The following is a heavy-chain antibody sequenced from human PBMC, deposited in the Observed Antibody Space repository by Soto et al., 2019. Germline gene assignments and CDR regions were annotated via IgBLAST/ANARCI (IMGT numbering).Heavy chain of an antibody. CDR3: GRADEAGFVGP. D-gene: IGHD3-16*02. J-gene: IGHJ5*02. CDR2: INAGNGNT. V-gene: IGHV1-3*05. CDR1: GYTFTSYA. Sequence: QVQLVQSGAEEKKPGASVKVSCKASGYTFTSYAMHWVRQAPGQRLEWMGWINAGNGNTKYSQKFQGRVTITRDTAASTAYMKLSSQRSEDTAMYYCGRADEAGFVGPWGQGTLVTVSS.